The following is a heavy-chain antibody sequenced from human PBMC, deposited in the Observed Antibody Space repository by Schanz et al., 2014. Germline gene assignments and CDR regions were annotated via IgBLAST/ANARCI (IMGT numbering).Heavy chain of an antibody. CDR2: VWSDGNTK. CDR3: ARDAVALVPEYFMDV. V-gene: IGHV3-33*01. J-gene: IGHJ6*03. Sequence: VQLLESGGGVVQPGRSLRLSCATSGFTFSRFGMHWVRQAPGKGPEWVALVWSDGNTKYYVDSVKGRFTISRDNSMNTLHLQMDGLRVEDTAVYYCARDAVALVPEYFMDVWGKGTPVTVS. D-gene: IGHD2-15*01. CDR1: GFTFSRFG.